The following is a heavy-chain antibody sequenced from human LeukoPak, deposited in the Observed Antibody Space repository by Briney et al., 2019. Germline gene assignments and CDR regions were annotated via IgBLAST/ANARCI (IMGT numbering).Heavy chain of an antibody. V-gene: IGHV3-30*02. CDR3: AKATDEQIDP. Sequence: GGSLRLSCAASGFTFSSYGMHWVRQAPGKGLEWVAFIRYDGSNKYYADSVKGRFTISRDNSKNMLYLQMNSLRAEDTAVYYCAKATDEQIDPWGQGTLVTVSS. CDR1: GFTFSSYG. CDR2: IRYDGSNK. J-gene: IGHJ5*02.